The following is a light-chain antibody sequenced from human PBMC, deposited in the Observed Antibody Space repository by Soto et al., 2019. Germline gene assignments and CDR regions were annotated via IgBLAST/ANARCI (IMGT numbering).Light chain of an antibody. J-gene: IGKJ1*01. V-gene: IGKV3-11*01. CDR2: GAA. CDR1: QSFRGL. CDR3: QQYNNWPRT. Sequence: EVVLTQSLVTLSLSPGERATLSCRASQSFRGLLAWYQQRPGQAPRLLIYGAANRATGVPDRFSGGGSGTDFTLTISRLQPEDFAVYYCQQYNNWPRTFGQGTKVDIK.